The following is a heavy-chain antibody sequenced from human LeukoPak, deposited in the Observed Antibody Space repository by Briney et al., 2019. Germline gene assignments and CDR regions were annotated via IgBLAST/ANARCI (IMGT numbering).Heavy chain of an antibody. CDR2: TISETDGGTT. CDR3: VADNGVRFLEVDY. CDR1: GFTFNRAW. J-gene: IGHJ4*02. Sequence: GGSLRLSCETSGFTFNRAWMSWVRQSPGKGLEWVGRTISETDGGTTDYAAPVKGRFFISRDDSQQTLYLQMNNLKTEDTAVYYCVADNGVRFLEVDYWGLGTLVTVSS. V-gene: IGHV3-15*01. D-gene: IGHD3-3*01.